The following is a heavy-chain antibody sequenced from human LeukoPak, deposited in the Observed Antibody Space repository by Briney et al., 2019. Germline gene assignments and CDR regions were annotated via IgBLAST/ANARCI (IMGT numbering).Heavy chain of an antibody. D-gene: IGHD1/OR15-1a*01. J-gene: IGHJ4*02. V-gene: IGHV1-18*01. Sequence: GASVKVSCKASGYTFTSYGITWVRQAPGQGLEWMGWISAYNGNINYAQKLQGRLTMTTDTSTSTAYMELRSLRSDDTAVYYCARVGNFERWNTGSGHYFFDYWGQGTLVTVSS. CDR3: ARVGNFERWNTGSGHYFFDY. CDR2: ISAYNGNI. CDR1: GYTFTSYG.